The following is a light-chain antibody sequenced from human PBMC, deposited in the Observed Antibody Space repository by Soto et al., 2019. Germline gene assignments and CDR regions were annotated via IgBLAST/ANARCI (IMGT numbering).Light chain of an antibody. CDR2: AAS. CDR1: QGISRS. V-gene: IGKV1-9*01. Sequence: LTQSPSSLSACMGDRVTITCRAIQGISRSLAWYQQRPGKAPKVLIYAASTLQSGVPSRFSGIGSGTEFTLTISSLQPEDFATYYCQQYNSYSPTFGQGTKVDIK. J-gene: IGKJ1*01. CDR3: QQYNSYSPT.